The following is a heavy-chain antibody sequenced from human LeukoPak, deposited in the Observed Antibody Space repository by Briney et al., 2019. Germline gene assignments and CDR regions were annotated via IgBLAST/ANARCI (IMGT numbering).Heavy chain of an antibody. D-gene: IGHD2-2*01. V-gene: IGHV5-10-1*01. CDR2: IDPSDSYT. CDR1: GYSFTSYW. Sequence: GESLKISCKGSGYSFTSYWISWVRQVPGKGLEWMGRIDPSDSYTNYSPSFQGHVTISADKSISTAYLQWSSLKASDTAMYYCARPAVQVVVGDYGMDVWGQGTTVTVSS. CDR3: ARPAVQVVVGDYGMDV. J-gene: IGHJ6*02.